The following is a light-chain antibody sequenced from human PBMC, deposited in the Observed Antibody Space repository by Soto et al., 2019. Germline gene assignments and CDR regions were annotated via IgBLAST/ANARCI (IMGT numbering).Light chain of an antibody. CDR2: GAS. CDR1: QRVSNNY. CDR3: QQYSSSPWT. Sequence: EIVLTQSPGTLSLSPGERATLSCRASQRVSNNYLAWFQQKPGQAPRLLIYGASSMATGIPDRFSGSGSGTDFTLTISRLEPEDFAVYYCQQYSSSPWTFGQGTTVEIK. V-gene: IGKV3-20*01. J-gene: IGKJ1*01.